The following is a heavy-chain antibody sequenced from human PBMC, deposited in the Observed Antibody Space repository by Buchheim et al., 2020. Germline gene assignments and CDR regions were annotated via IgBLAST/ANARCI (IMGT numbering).Heavy chain of an antibody. CDR3: ARADYDASDRSYYDFWSGYYPGVSDY. CDR2: IYSEGSGGST. J-gene: IGHJ4*02. V-gene: IGHV3-66*01. D-gene: IGHD3-3*01. CDR1: GFTVTSKY. Sequence: EVQLVESGGGLVQPGGSLRLSCAASGFTVTSKYMGWVRQAPGKGLEWVSVIYSEGSGGSTYYADSVRGRFTISRDHSKNTLSLQMNSLRAEDTAVYYCARADYDASDRSYYDFWSGYYPGVSDYWGQGTL.